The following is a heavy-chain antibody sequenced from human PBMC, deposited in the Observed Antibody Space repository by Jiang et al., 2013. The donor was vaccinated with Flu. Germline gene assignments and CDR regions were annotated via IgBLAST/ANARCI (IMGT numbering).Heavy chain of an antibody. J-gene: IGHJ5*02. D-gene: IGHD6-19*01. V-gene: IGHV4-4*07. CDR1: GGSIKNYY. CDR3: ARGQGSGWYFP. Sequence: TLSLTCAVSGGSIKNYYWSWIRQPAGKGLEWIGRMHTTGSTNYNPSLKSRVTMSVDTSKNQFSLKLTFVTAADTAVYFCARGQGSGWYFPWGQGTLVTVSS. CDR2: MHTTGST.